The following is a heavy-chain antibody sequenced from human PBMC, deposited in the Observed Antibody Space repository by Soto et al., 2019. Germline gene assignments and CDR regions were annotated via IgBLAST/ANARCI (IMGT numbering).Heavy chain of an antibody. J-gene: IGHJ6*04. CDR3: AREAPQLDV. CDR2: IYYSGST. Sequence: SETLSLTCTVSGGSISNYYWSWIRQPPGKGLEWIGYIYYSGSTNYNPSLKSRLTISVDTSKNQFSLKLSSVTAADTAVYYCAREAPQLDVWGKGTTVTVSS. V-gene: IGHV4-59*01. CDR1: GGSISNYY.